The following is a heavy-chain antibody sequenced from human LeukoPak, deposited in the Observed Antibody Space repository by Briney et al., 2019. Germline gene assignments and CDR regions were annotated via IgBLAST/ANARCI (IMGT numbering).Heavy chain of an antibody. CDR2: IYTSGST. D-gene: IGHD3-22*01. V-gene: IGHV4-4*07. J-gene: IGHJ5*02. CDR1: RGSISSYY. CDR3: ARESVSNIYYDSSENWFDP. Sequence: PSETLSLTCTVSRGSISSYYWSWIRQPAGKGLEWIGRIYTSGSTNYNPSLKSRVTMSVDTSKNQFSLKLSSVTAADAAVYYCARESVSNIYYDSSENWFDPWGQGTLVTVSS.